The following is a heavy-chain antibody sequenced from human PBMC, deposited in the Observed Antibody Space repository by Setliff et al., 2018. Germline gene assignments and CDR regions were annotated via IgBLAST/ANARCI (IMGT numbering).Heavy chain of an antibody. V-gene: IGHV5-51*01. CDR2: IYPGDYDT. CDR3: ARLTPMADFDY. J-gene: IGHJ4*02. D-gene: IGHD5-18*01. Sequence: GESLKISCKASGYSFTTYWIAWVRQMPGKGLEWMGVIYPGDYDTRYSPSFQGQVTFSADKSISTAYLQWSSLEASDTAMYYCARLTPMADFDYWGQGTLVTVSS. CDR1: GYSFTTYW.